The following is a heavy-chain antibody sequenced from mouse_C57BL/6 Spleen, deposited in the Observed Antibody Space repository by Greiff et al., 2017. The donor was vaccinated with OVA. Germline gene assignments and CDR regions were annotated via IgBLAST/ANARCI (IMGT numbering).Heavy chain of an antibody. D-gene: IGHD1-1*01. V-gene: IGHV5-9-1*02. J-gene: IGHJ4*01. Sequence: DVQLVESGEGLVKPGGSLKLSCAASGFTFSSYAMSWVRQTPEKRLEWVAYISSGGDYIYYADTVKGRFTISRDNARNTLYLQMSSLKSEDTAMYYGTRDWYYGSYYYAMDYWGQGTSVTVSS. CDR1: GFTFSSYA. CDR3: TRDWYYGSYYYAMDY. CDR2: ISSGGDYI.